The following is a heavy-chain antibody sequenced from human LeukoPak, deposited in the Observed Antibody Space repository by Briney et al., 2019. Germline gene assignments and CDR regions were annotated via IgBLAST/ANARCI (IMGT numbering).Heavy chain of an antibody. CDR3: ARGRYYDFWSGYYISYYFDY. J-gene: IGHJ4*02. D-gene: IGHD3-3*01. CDR1: GGSFSGYY. Sequence: SETLSLTCAVYGGSFSGYYWSWIRQPPGKGLEWIGEINHSGSTNYNPSLKSRVTISVDTSKNQFSLKLSSVTAADTAVYYCARGRYYDFWSGYYISYYFDYWGQGTLVTVSS. V-gene: IGHV4-34*01. CDR2: INHSGST.